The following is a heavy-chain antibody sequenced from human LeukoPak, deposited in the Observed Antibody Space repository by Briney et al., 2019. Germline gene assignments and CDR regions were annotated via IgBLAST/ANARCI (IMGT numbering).Heavy chain of an antibody. CDR2: ISAYNGNT. CDR3: ARDRAVGASYYYYYMDV. V-gene: IGHV1-18*01. D-gene: IGHD1-26*01. J-gene: IGHJ6*03. CDR1: GYTFTSYG. Sequence: ASVKVSCKASGYTFTSYGISWVRQAPGQGLEWMGWISAYNGNTNYAQKLQGRVTMTTDTSTSTAYMELRSLRSDDTAVYYCARDRAVGASYYYYYMDVWGKGTTVTVSS.